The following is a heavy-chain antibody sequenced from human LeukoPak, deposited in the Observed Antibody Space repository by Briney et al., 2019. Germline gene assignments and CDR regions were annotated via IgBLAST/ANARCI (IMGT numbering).Heavy chain of an antibody. Sequence: SETLSLTCTVSGDSINSLDLWSWVRQPPGKGLEWIGEMYLSGTTHSNPSVKSRVTIDKSKNQFFLNLSSVTAADTAVYYCAGLVGRYSSGLYYYYFDYWGPGTLVTVSS. CDR2: MYLSGTT. CDR3: AGLVGRYSSGLYYYYFDY. D-gene: IGHD3-22*01. V-gene: IGHV4-4*02. J-gene: IGHJ4*02. CDR1: GDSINSLDL.